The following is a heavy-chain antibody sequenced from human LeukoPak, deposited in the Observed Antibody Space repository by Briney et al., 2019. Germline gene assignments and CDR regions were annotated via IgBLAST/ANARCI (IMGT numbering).Heavy chain of an antibody. CDR3: ARGWSNYVWGSYYFDY. CDR1: GFTVSSNY. CDR2: IYSGGST. J-gene: IGHJ4*02. V-gene: IGHV3-66*01. Sequence: PGGSLRLSCAASGFTVSSNYMSWVRQAPGKGLEWVSVIYSGGSTYYADSVKGRFTISRDNSKNTLYLQMNSLRAEDTAVYYCARGWSNYVWGSYYFDYWGQGTLVTVSS. D-gene: IGHD3-16*01.